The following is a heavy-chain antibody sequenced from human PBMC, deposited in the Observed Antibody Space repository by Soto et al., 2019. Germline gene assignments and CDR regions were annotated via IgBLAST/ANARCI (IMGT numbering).Heavy chain of an antibody. CDR3: ARAYWEGNDASHI. J-gene: IGHJ3*02. CDR2: IWYDGDKE. Sequence: QLHLVESGGGVVRPGGSVRLSCAASGFTFSNYVMHWARQAPGKGLEWLALIWYDGDKENYADSVKGRFTISRDNSNSTLYLQMNSLRAEDTAVYYCARAYWEGNDASHIWGQGTLLSVSS. V-gene: IGHV3-33*01. CDR1: GFTFSNYV. D-gene: IGHD1-26*01.